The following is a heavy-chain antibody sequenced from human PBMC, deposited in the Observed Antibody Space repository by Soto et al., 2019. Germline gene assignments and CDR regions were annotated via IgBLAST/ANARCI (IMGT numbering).Heavy chain of an antibody. D-gene: IGHD2-8*01. V-gene: IGHV1-69*13. CDR3: ARDHCTNGVCYRESWFDP. J-gene: IGHJ5*02. CDR2: IIPIFGTA. Sequence: SVKVSCKASGGTFSSYAISWVRQAPGQGLEWMGGIIPIFGTANYAQKFQGRVTITADESTSTAYMELSSLRSEDTAVYYCARDHCTNGVCYRESWFDPWGQGTLVTVSS. CDR1: GGTFSSYA.